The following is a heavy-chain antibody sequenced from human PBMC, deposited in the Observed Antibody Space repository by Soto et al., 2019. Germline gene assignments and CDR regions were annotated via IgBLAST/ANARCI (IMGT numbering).Heavy chain of an antibody. Sequence: SLRLSCRASGFTFGDYAMSWFRQAPGKGLEWVGFIRSKAYGGTTEYAASVKGRFTISRDDSKSIAYLQMNSLKTEDTAVYYCTRRYSYMNFDYWGQGTLVTVSS. J-gene: IGHJ4*02. CDR1: GFTFGDYA. CDR2: IRSKAYGGTT. CDR3: TRRYSYMNFDY. D-gene: IGHD5-18*01. V-gene: IGHV3-49*03.